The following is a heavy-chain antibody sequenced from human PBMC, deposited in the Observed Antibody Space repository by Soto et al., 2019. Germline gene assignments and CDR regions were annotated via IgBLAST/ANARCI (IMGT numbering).Heavy chain of an antibody. CDR2: IYHSGST. D-gene: IGHD3-10*01. Sequence: QVQLQESGPGLVKPSGTLSLTCAVSGGSISSSNWWNWVRQPPGKGLEWIGEIYHSGSTNYNPSLNTRVTISVDKSKNQFSLKLNSVTAADTAVYYCARDKARYYYGSGSSTLFHYWGQGTLVTVSS. V-gene: IGHV4-4*02. J-gene: IGHJ4*02. CDR1: GGSISSSNW. CDR3: ARDKARYYYGSGSSTLFHY.